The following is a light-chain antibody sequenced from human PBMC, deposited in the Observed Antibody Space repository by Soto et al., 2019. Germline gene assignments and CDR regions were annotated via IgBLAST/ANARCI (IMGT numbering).Light chain of an antibody. Sequence: QSALTQPASVSGSPGQSITISCTGTSSDVGGYNYVSWYQQHPGKAPKLMIYEVSFRPAGVSDRFAGSKSGNTASLTISGLQAEDEADYYCAAWDDSLSGEVFGGGTQLTVL. CDR2: EVS. CDR1: SSDVGGYNY. V-gene: IGLV2-14*01. J-gene: IGLJ7*01. CDR3: AAWDDSLSGEV.